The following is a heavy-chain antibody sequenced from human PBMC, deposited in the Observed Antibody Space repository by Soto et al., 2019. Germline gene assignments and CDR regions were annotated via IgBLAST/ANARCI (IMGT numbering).Heavy chain of an antibody. D-gene: IGHD3-10*01. J-gene: IGHJ4*02. CDR2: IKQDGSEK. CDR1: GFTFSIYW. CDR3: ARDSLWGFGYFDY. V-gene: IGHV3-7*01. Sequence: GGSLRLSCAASGFTFSIYWMSWVRQAPGKGLEWVANIKQDGSEKYYVDSVKGRFTISRDNAKNSLYLQMNSLRAEDTAVYYCARDSLWGFGYFDYWGQGTLVTVSS.